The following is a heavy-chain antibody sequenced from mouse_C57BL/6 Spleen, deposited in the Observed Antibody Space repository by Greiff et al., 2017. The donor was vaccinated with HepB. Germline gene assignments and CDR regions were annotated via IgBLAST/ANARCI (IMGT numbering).Heavy chain of an antibody. J-gene: IGHJ2*01. CDR3: ARSIPIYYYGSSYDY. CDR2: IYPGDGDT. CDR1: GYAFSSYW. Sequence: LVESGAELVKPGASVKISCKASGYAFSSYWMNWVKQRPGKGLEWIGQIYPGDGDTNYNGKFKGKATLTADKSSSTAYMQLSSLTSEDSAVYFCARSIPIYYYGSSYDYWGQGTTLTVSS. V-gene: IGHV1-80*01. D-gene: IGHD1-1*01.